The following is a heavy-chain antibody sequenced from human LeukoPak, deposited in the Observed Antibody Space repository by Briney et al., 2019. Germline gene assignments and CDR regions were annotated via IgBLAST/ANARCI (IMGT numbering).Heavy chain of an antibody. CDR2: ISSSGSTI. D-gene: IGHD3-10*02. Sequence: GGSLRLSCVASGFTFSSYEMNWVRQAPGKGLEWLSYISSSGSTIYYADSVKGRFTISRDNAKNSLYLQMNSLRAEDTAVYYCAELGINMIGGVWGEGTTVTISS. CDR1: GFTFSSYE. V-gene: IGHV3-48*03. J-gene: IGHJ6*04. CDR3: AELGINMIGGV.